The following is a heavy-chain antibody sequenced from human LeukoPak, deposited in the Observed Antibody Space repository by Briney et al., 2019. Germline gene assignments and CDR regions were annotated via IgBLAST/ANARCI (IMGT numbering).Heavy chain of an antibody. CDR3: ATVHGDDRWFDP. D-gene: IGHD4-17*01. J-gene: IGHJ5*02. CDR2: FDPEDGET. Sequence: ASVKVSCKVSGYTLTELSMHWVRQAPGKGLEWMGGFDPEDGETIYAQKFQGRVTMTEDTSTDTAYMELSSLRSEGTAVYYCATVHGDDRWFDPWGQGTLVTVSS. V-gene: IGHV1-24*01. CDR1: GYTLTELS.